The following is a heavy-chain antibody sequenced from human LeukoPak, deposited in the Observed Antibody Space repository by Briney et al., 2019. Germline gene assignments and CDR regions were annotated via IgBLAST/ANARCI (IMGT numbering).Heavy chain of an antibody. D-gene: IGHD4-11*01. Sequence: GASVKVSCKASGGTFSSYAISWVRQAPGQGLEWMGGIIPIFGTANYAQKFQGRVTMTRDTSTSTVYMELSSLRSEDTAVYYCARGGQRYSNYNWFDPWGQGTLVTVSS. V-gene: IGHV1-69*05. CDR1: GGTFSSYA. CDR2: IIPIFGTA. J-gene: IGHJ5*02. CDR3: ARGGQRYSNYNWFDP.